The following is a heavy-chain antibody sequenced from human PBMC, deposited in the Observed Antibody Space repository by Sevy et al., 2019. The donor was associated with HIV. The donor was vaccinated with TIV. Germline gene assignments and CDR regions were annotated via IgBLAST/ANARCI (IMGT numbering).Heavy chain of an antibody. Sequence: SETLSLTCTVSGGSISVYYWSWIRQPPGKELEYIGYVYHTGSTNYNTSLTSRVTISVDTSNNQFSLKLTSVTTADTAVYYCARAPPVRSGDDSLNGFDPWGQGTLVTVSS. V-gene: IGHV4-59*01. CDR3: ARAPPVRSGDDSLNGFDP. CDR2: VYHTGST. D-gene: IGHD5-12*01. CDR1: GGSISVYY. J-gene: IGHJ5*02.